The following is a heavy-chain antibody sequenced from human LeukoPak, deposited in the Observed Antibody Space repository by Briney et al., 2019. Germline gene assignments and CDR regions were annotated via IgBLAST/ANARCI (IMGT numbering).Heavy chain of an antibody. CDR1: GFTFSRYW. V-gene: IGHV3-74*01. D-gene: IGHD3-22*01. CDR2: INTDGSST. CDR3: ARSAYYDRSGYYHDH. Sequence: GGSLRLSCAASGFTFSRYWIHWVRQAPGKGLVWVSRINTDGSSTTYADSVKGRFTISRDNAKNTLYLQMNSLRAEDTAVYYCARSAYYDRSGYYHDHWGQGTLVTVSS. J-gene: IGHJ4*01.